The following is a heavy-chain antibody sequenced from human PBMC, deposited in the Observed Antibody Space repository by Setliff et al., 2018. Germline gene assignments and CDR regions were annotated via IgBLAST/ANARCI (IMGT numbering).Heavy chain of an antibody. CDR2: INRRGST. V-gene: IGHV4-61*09. Sequence: SETLSLTCTVSGGSVNSGYDNWNWLRQPARKGLEWIGHINRRGSTNFSPSLKSRVTISLDTSKNQFSLRLQSVAAADTAVYFCARDDPNHYDVSGYSVGYFDYWGLGTPVTVSS. CDR3: ARDDPNHYDVSGYSVGYFDY. CDR1: GGSVNSGYDN. J-gene: IGHJ4*02. D-gene: IGHD3-22*01.